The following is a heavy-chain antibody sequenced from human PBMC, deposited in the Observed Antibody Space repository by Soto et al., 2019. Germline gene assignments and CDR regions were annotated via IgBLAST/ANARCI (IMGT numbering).Heavy chain of an antibody. J-gene: IGHJ6*02. D-gene: IGHD2-2*01. Sequence: GGSLRLSCAASGFTFSSYAMSWVRQAPGKGLEWVSAISGSGGSTYYADSVKGRFTISRDNSKNTLYLQMNSLRAEDTAVYYCAKDRSAIRVVVVPAAKKGGYYYYYGMDVWGQGTTVTVSS. CDR1: GFTFSSYA. CDR2: ISGSGGST. V-gene: IGHV3-23*01. CDR3: AKDRSAIRVVVVPAAKKGGYYYYYGMDV.